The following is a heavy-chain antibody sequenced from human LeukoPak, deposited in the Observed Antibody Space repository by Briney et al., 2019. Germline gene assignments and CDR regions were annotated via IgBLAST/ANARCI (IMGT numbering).Heavy chain of an antibody. Sequence: SETLSLTCTVSDSSIISNYWNWIRQPPGKGLEWIGYFSYAGSPNYNPSLKSRVTISLDTSKNQFSLKLSSVTAADTAVYYCAGAAWNDVGWFDPWGQGILVTVSS. CDR2: FSYAGSP. D-gene: IGHD1-1*01. V-gene: IGHV4-59*01. J-gene: IGHJ5*02. CDR3: AGAAWNDVGWFDP. CDR1: DSSIISNY.